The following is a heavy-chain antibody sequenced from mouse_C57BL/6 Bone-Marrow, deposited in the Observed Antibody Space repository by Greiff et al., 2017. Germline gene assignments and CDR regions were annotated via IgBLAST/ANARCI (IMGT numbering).Heavy chain of an antibody. CDR2: ISDGGSYT. J-gene: IGHJ4*01. Sequence: EVQVVESGGGLVKPGGSLKLSCAASGFTFSSYAMSWVRQTPDKRLEWVATISDGGSYTYYPDNVKGRFTISRDNAKNNLYLQMSHLKSEDTAMYYCARDYDYVYYAMDYWGQGTSVTVSS. D-gene: IGHD2-4*01. CDR1: GFTFSSYA. V-gene: IGHV5-4*01. CDR3: ARDYDYVYYAMDY.